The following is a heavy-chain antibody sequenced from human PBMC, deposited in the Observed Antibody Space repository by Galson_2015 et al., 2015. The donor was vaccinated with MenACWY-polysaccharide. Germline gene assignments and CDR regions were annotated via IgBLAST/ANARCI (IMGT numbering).Heavy chain of an antibody. D-gene: IGHD4-17*01. J-gene: IGHJ4*02. CDR2: IYWDDEK. CDR1: GFSLSTSGVG. Sequence: PALVKPTQTLTLTCTLSGFSLSTSGVGVGWIRQPPGKALEWLALIYWDDEKRYSPSLKSRLSITKDTSKNQLVLTMTNMDPVDTATYFCVRVSRTTVTTLHDYWGQGTLVTVSS. CDR3: VRVSRTTVTTLHDY. V-gene: IGHV2-5*02.